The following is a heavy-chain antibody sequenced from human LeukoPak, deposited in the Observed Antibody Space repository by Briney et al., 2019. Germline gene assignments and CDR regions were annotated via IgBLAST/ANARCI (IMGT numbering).Heavy chain of an antibody. CDR2: IYHSGST. CDR1: GYSISSGYY. V-gene: IGHV4-38-2*01. J-gene: IGHJ6*04. D-gene: IGHD3-9*01. Sequence: SETLSLTCAVSGYSISSGYYWGWIRQPPGKGLEWIGSIYHSGSTYYNPSLKSRVTISVDTSKNQFSLKLSSVTAADTAVYYCARQLRYFDWPNPLDVWSKGTTVTVSS. CDR3: ARQLRYFDWPNPLDV.